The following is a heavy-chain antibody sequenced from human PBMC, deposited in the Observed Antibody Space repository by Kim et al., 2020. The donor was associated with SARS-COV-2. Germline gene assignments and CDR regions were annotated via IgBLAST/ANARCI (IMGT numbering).Heavy chain of an antibody. V-gene: IGHV4-34*01. CDR3: ARVPSRSYYYDSSGYYYYFDY. CDR1: GGSFSGYY. CDR2: INHSGST. Sequence: SETLSLTCAVYGGSFSGYYWSWIRQPPGKGLEWIGEINHSGSTNYNPSLKSRVTISVDTSKNQFSLKLSSVTAADTAVYYCARVPSRSYYYDSSGYYYYFDYWGQGTLVTVSS. J-gene: IGHJ4*02. D-gene: IGHD3-22*01.